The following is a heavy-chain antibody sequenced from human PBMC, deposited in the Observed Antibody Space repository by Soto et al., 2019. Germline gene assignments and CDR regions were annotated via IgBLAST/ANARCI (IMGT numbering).Heavy chain of an antibody. CDR1: GGSISSSDYY. Sequence: QLQLQESGPGLVKPSETLSLTCSVSGGSISSSDYYWGWIRQPPGKGLEWIGSIYYSGITYYNPYLKSRVTSSVDTSKTHFYLKLTSVTAADTAVYYCARFGGLGYDRRGYYPFDYWGQGTLVTVSS. CDR3: ARFGGLGYDRRGYYPFDY. CDR2: IYYSGIT. J-gene: IGHJ4*02. V-gene: IGHV4-39*01. D-gene: IGHD3-22*01.